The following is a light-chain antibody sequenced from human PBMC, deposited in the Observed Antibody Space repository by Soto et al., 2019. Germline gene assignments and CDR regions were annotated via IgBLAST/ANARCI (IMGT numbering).Light chain of an antibody. CDR2: EVS. CDR1: SSDVGGYNY. Sequence: QSALTQPPSASGSPGQSVTISCTGTSSDVGGYNYVSWYQQHPGKAPKLMIYEVSKRPSGVPDRFSGSKSGNTASLTVSGLQAEDEADYYRSSYAGMRVVFGGVTQLAVL. CDR3: SSYAGMRVV. V-gene: IGLV2-8*01. J-gene: IGLJ2*01.